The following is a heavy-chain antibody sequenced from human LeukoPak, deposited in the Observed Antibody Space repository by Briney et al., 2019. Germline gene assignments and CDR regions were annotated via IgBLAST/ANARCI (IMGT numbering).Heavy chain of an antibody. CDR3: AREGGPYRALDY. CDR2: VNLQDRS. CDR1: GGSITQANY. V-gene: IGHV4-4*02. J-gene: IGHJ4*02. D-gene: IGHD3-16*01. Sequence: TASGTLSLTCDVSGGSITQANYWTWVRQPPGKGLMWLGEVNLQDRSYYNPSLMRRVALSVDTSENRVSLHLTSVTGADTAVYYCAREGGPYRALDYSGQGTLVTVS.